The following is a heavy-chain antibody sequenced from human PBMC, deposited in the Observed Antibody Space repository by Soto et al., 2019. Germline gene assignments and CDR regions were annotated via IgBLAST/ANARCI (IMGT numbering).Heavy chain of an antibody. CDR2: LSAYNGNT. CDR1: GYTFASYA. D-gene: IGHD1-26*01. Sequence: ASVKVSCKTSGYTFASYAISWVRQAPGQGLEWMGWLSAYNGNTNYAQNLQGRVTVTTDTSTDTAYMELRSLRSDDTAVYYCATVVGAVPYWGQGTLVTVSS. J-gene: IGHJ4*02. CDR3: ATVVGAVPY. V-gene: IGHV1-18*01.